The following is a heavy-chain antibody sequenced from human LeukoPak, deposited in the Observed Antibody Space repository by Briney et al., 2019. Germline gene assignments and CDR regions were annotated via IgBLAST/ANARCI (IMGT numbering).Heavy chain of an antibody. D-gene: IGHD1-26*01. CDR1: GDSIRNYY. Sequence: SETLSLTCTLSGDSIRNYYWSWIRQSAGKGMEWIGRIYTSGRTNYNPSLKSRVSMSIDTSKDQFSLKLRSVTAADTAMYYCARDAGWELLQDDYWGQGTLVTVSS. CDR2: IYTSGRT. CDR3: ARDAGWELLQDDY. V-gene: IGHV4-4*07. J-gene: IGHJ4*02.